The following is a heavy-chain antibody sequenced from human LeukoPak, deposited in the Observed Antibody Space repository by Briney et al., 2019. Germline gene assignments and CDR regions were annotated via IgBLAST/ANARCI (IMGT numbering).Heavy chain of an antibody. V-gene: IGHV5-51*01. CDR2: IYPGDSDT. CDR1: GYTFTNYW. D-gene: IGHD3-10*01. Sequence: GESLQISCQAFGYTFTNYWIGWVRQVPGKGLEWMGIIYPGDSDTRYSPSFQGQVTISADKSISTAYLQWSSLKASDTAMYYCARQSLSYYYGSGSYRHYYYYYMDVWGKGTTVTVSS. CDR3: ARQSLSYYYGSGSYRHYYYYYMDV. J-gene: IGHJ6*03.